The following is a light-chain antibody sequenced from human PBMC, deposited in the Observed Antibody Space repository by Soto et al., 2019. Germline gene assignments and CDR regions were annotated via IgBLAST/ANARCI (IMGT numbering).Light chain of an antibody. Sequence: EIVMTQSPATLSVSPGERATLSCRASQSVSSNLAWYQQKPGQAPRLLIYGASTRATGIPARVSGSGSGTEFTLTISSLQSEDFAVYYCQQYNNWPLYTFGQGTKLEIK. CDR2: GAS. V-gene: IGKV3-15*01. CDR1: QSVSSN. CDR3: QQYNNWPLYT. J-gene: IGKJ2*01.